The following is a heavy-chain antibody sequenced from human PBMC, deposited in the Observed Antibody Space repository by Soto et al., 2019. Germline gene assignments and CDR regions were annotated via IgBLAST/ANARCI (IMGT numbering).Heavy chain of an antibody. J-gene: IGHJ4*02. V-gene: IGHV1-18*04. D-gene: IGHD3-3*01. CDR2: ISAYNGNT. Sequence: GASVKVSCKASGYTFSSYGISWVRQAPGQGLEWMGWISAYNGNTNYAQKLQGRVTMTTDTSTSTAYMELRSLRSDDTAVYYCARADYDSWSGSPGSFAFWGQGTLVTVSS. CDR3: ARADYDSWSGSPGSFAF. CDR1: GYTFSSYG.